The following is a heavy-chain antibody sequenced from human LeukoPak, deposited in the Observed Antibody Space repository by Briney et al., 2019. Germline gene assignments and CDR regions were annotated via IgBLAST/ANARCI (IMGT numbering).Heavy chain of an antibody. CDR2: ISSSSSYI. Sequence: GGSLRLSCAASGFTFSSYAMSWVRQAPGKGLEWVSSISSSSSYIYYADSVKGRFTISRDNAKNSLYLQMNSLRAEDTAVYYCARDYYDSSGYYYLQHWGQGTLVTVSS. D-gene: IGHD3-22*01. J-gene: IGHJ1*01. CDR1: GFTFSSYA. V-gene: IGHV3-21*01. CDR3: ARDYYDSSGYYYLQH.